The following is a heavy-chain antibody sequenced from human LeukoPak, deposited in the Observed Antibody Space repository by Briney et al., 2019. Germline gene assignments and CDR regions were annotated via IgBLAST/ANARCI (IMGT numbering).Heavy chain of an antibody. CDR1: GGSVSSGSYY. D-gene: IGHD6-13*01. V-gene: IGHV4-61*01. CDR3: AREGSSWYGWREGYFDY. CDR2: IYYSGST. J-gene: IGHJ4*02. Sequence: KTSETLSLTCTVSGGSVSSGSYYWSWIRQPPGKGLEWIGYIYYSGSTNYNPSLKSRVTISVDTSKNQFSLKLSSVTAADTAVYYCAREGSSWYGWREGYFDYWGQGTLVTVSS.